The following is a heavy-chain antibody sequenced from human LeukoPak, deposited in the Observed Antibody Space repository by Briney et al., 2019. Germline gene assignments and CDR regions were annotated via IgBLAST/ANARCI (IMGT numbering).Heavy chain of an antibody. CDR3: ARDIGSGSYQFDY. J-gene: IGHJ4*02. Sequence: TGGSLRLSCAASGFTFSSYSMNWVRQAPGKGLEWVSSISSSSSYINYADSVKGRFTISRDNAKNSLYLQMNSLRAEDTAVYYCARDIGSGSYQFDYWGQGTLVTVSS. CDR2: ISSSSSYI. D-gene: IGHD3-10*01. CDR1: GFTFSSYS. V-gene: IGHV3-21*01.